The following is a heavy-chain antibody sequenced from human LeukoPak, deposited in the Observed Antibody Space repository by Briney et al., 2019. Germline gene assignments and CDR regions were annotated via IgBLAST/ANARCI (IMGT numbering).Heavy chain of an antibody. J-gene: IGHJ4*02. D-gene: IGHD6-6*01. Sequence: SETLSLTCTVSGGSISSYYWSWIRQPAGKGLEWIGRIYTSGSTNYNPSLKSRVTMSVDTSKNQFSLKLSSVTAADTAVYYCASSDYSSSNIDYWGQGTLVTVSS. V-gene: IGHV4-4*07. CDR1: GGSISSYY. CDR2: IYTSGST. CDR3: ASSDYSSSNIDY.